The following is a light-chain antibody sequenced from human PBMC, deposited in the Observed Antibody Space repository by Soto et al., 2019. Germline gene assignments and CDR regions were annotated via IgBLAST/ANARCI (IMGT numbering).Light chain of an antibody. CDR3: QQYNNWPPHT. Sequence: EIVMTQSPGTLSVSPGERATLSCRASQSVSSNLAWYQQKPGQAPSLLIYGASTRATGIPARFSGSGSGTEFTLTISSLQSEDFAVYYCQQYNNWPPHTFGQGTKLAIK. J-gene: IGKJ2*01. V-gene: IGKV3-15*01. CDR1: QSVSSN. CDR2: GAS.